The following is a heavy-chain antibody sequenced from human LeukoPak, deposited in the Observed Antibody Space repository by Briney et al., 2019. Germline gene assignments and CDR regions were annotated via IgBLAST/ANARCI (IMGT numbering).Heavy chain of an antibody. CDR3: AREGPSVTPYY. V-gene: IGHV3-7*01. J-gene: IGHJ4*02. Sequence: GGSLRLSCAASGFKFSSNWMSWVRPLPGKGLEWVANIKQDGSEKYYVDSVKGRFTISRDNAKNSLYLQMNRLRAEDTAVYYCAREGPSVTPYYWGQGTLVTVSS. D-gene: IGHD4-17*01. CDR1: GFKFSSNW. CDR2: IKQDGSEK.